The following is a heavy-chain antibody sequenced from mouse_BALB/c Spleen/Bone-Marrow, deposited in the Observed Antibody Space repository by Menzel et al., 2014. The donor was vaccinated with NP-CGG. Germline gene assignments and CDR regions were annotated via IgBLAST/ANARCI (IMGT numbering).Heavy chain of an antibody. D-gene: IGHD1-1*01. V-gene: IGHV1-9*01. CDR3: ARAAVVPYYFDV. CDR1: GYTFSNYW. Sequence: VQLQQSGAELMKPGASVKISCKATGYTFSNYWIDWVQQRPGHGLEWIGEILPGSGTANYNEKFKGKATFTADTSSNTAYMQLSSLTSEDSALYYCARAAVVPYYFDVWGQGTTLTVSS. J-gene: IGHJ2*01. CDR2: ILPGSGTA.